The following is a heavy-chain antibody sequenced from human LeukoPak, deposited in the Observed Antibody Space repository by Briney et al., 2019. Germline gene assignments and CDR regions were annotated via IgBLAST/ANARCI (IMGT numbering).Heavy chain of an antibody. J-gene: IGHJ4*02. CDR3: AKLVSSDTTTCYSGMPPDY. D-gene: IGHD2/OR15-2a*01. V-gene: IGHV3-23*01. Sequence: GGSLRLSCAASGFPFSRYAMSWVRQTPERGLEWVSVISGSDGSRYYADSVKGRFTISRDDSRNTVYLQMNNLRAEDTAVYYCAKLVSSDTTTCYSGMPPDYWGQGTLVTVSS. CDR2: ISGSDGSR. CDR1: GFPFSRYA.